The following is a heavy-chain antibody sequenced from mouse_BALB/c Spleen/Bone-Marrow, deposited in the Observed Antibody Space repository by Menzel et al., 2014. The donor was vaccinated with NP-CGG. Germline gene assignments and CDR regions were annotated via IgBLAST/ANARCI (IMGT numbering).Heavy chain of an antibody. CDR1: GYTFTNYW. D-gene: IGHD2-4*01. J-gene: IGHJ4*01. V-gene: IGHV1-7*01. Sequence: VQLQQSGADLAKPGASMKMSCKASGYTFTNYWMHWVKQRPGQGLEWIGNINPSTGYTEYNQKFRDKATLTADKSSSTAYMQLSSLTSEDSAVYYCARDNDEAMDYWGQGTSVTVSS. CDR3: ARDNDEAMDY. CDR2: INPSTGYT.